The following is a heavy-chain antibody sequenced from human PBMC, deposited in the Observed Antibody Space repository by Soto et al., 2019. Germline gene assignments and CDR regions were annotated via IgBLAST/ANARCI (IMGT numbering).Heavy chain of an antibody. CDR2: ISTDGSNK. CDR1: GFTFSSYA. J-gene: IGHJ5*02. V-gene: IGHV3-30*14. CDR3: ARYRWESGHGWFGGRHSFAP. D-gene: IGHD6-19*01. Sequence: QVQLVESGGGVVQPGRCLRLSCAASGFTFSSYAMHWDRQAPGKGLECVAVISTDGSNKYYADSVKGRFTISRDNSQNSLYLQMNRLRAEDTAVYYFARYRWESGHGWFGGRHSFAPCGQGTLVTVSS.